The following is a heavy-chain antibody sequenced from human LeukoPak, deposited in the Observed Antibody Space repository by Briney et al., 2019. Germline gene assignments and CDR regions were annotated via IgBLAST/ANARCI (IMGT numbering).Heavy chain of an antibody. Sequence: PGGSLRLSCAASGFTFSSYWMSWVCQAPGKGLEWVANIKQDGSEKYYVDSVKGRFTISRDNAKNSLYLQMNSLRAEDTAVYYCARAVVVTATPYFDYWGQGTLVTVSS. CDR3: ARAVVVTATPYFDY. CDR1: GFTFSSYW. CDR2: IKQDGSEK. D-gene: IGHD2-21*02. V-gene: IGHV3-7*03. J-gene: IGHJ4*02.